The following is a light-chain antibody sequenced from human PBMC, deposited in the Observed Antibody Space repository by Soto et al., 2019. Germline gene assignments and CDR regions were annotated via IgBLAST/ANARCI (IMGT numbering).Light chain of an antibody. CDR1: QSVSSN. CDR2: DAS. Sequence: DIVLTQSPATLSVSPGEGATLSCRASQSVSSNLAWYQQKPGQAPRLLIYDASNRATGIPARFSGSGSGTDFTLTISSLEPEDFAVYYCQQRSNWPSTFGQGTRLEIK. V-gene: IGKV3-11*01. CDR3: QQRSNWPST. J-gene: IGKJ5*01.